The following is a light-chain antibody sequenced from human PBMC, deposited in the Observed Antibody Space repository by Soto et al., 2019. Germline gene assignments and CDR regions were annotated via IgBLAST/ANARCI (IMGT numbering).Light chain of an antibody. CDR1: STDVGDFNY. CDR2: DVT. V-gene: IGLV2-14*03. Sequence: QSALTQPASVFGPPGRSVTISCTGTSTDVGDFNYVSWYQHLPGRAPKLIIYDVTNRPSGISYRFSASKSGRTASLTISGLQAEDEADYYCSSYSSSTTHVVFGGGTKVTVL. J-gene: IGLJ2*01. CDR3: SSYSSSTTHVV.